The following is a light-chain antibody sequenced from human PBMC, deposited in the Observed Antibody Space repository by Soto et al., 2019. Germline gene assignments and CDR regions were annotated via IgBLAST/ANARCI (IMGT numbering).Light chain of an antibody. CDR1: QTVRNNY. CDR2: GAY. J-gene: IGKJ5*01. CDR3: LHYGGSPLT. V-gene: IGKV3-20*01. Sequence: EFVLTQSPGTLSLSPGERATLSCRASQTVRNNYLAWYQQKPGQAPRLLIYGAYTRTTGIPDRFSGSGSGTDFTLTIGRLEPGDFAVYYCLHYGGSPLTFGQGTRLEIK.